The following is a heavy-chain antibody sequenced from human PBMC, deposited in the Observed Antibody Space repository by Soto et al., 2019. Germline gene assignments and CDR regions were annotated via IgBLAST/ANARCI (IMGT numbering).Heavy chain of an antibody. Sequence: QVQLVQSGAEVKKPGSSVKVSCKASGGTFSSYAISWVRQAPGQGLEWVGGIIPIFGTANYAQKFQDRVTITADXXTXTXXMERSSLRSDDTAVYYCARVCISTSCYNYYYGMDFWGQGTTVTVSS. CDR1: GGTFSSYA. CDR2: IIPIFGTA. D-gene: IGHD2-2*02. CDR3: ARVCISTSCYNYYYGMDF. V-gene: IGHV1-69*12. J-gene: IGHJ6*02.